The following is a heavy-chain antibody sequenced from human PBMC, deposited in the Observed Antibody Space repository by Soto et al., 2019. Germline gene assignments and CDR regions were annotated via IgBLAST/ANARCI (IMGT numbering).Heavy chain of an antibody. CDR3: ARSRGIYSGYDGPYDYYGMDV. Sequence: RRLSCAASGFTFSSYDMHWVRQATGKGLEWVSAIGTAGDTYYPGSVKGRFAISRENAKNSLYLQMNSLRAGDTAVYYCARSRGIYSGYDGPYDYYGMDVWGQGTTVTVSS. V-gene: IGHV3-13*01. D-gene: IGHD5-12*01. J-gene: IGHJ6*02. CDR2: IGTAGDT. CDR1: GFTFSSYD.